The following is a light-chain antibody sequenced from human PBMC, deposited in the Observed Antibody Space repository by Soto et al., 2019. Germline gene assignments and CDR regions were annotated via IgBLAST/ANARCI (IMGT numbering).Light chain of an antibody. J-gene: IGKJ1*01. CDR1: QSVSNDF. V-gene: IGKV3D-20*02. Sequence: EIVLTQSPGILSLSPGERATLSCRASQSVSNDFLAWYQQKPGQAPRLLIYGASTRATDVPDRFSGSGSGADFTLSISSLEPEDFAVYYCQQRSNWPPWTFGQGTKVDIK. CDR3: QQRSNWPPWT. CDR2: GAS.